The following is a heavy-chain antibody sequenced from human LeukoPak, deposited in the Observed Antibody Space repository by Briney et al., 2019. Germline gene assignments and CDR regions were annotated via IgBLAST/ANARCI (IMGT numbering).Heavy chain of an antibody. J-gene: IGHJ4*02. Sequence: SETLSLTCTVSGGSISSYYWSWIRQPAGKGLEWIGRIYTSGSTNYNPSLKSRVTMSVDTSKNQFSLKLSSVTAADTAVYYCARDPPYYYDSSGYAVDYWGQGTLVTVSS. D-gene: IGHD3-22*01. V-gene: IGHV4-4*07. CDR1: GGSISSYY. CDR3: ARDPPYYYDSSGYAVDY. CDR2: IYTSGST.